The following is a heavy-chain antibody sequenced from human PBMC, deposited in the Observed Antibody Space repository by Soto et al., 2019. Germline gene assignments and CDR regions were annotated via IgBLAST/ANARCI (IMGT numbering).Heavy chain of an antibody. Sequence: QLQLQESGPGLVKPSETLSLTCTVSGGSIDRSNYYWDWIRQPPGKGLEWIGTTYYNGNASYNPSLKSRVTMSVDTSKNQFSLKLISVTAADTAVYYCARHFVAVVIKGWGYWGQGTLVTVSS. J-gene: IGHJ4*02. CDR1: GGSIDRSNYY. CDR2: TYYNGNA. D-gene: IGHD3-22*01. CDR3: ARHFVAVVIKGWGY. V-gene: IGHV4-39*01.